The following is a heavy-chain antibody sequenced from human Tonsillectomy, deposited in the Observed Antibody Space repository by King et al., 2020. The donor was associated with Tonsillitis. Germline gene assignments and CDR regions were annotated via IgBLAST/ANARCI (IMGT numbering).Heavy chain of an antibody. CDR3: AKRLLWFGELFPNTVLDY. D-gene: IGHD3-10*01. J-gene: IGHJ4*02. V-gene: IGHV3-30*18. CDR1: GFTFSSYG. Sequence: VQLVESGGGVVQPGRSLRLSCAASGFTFSSYGMHWVRQAPGKGLEWVAVISYDGSNKYYADSVKGRFTISRDNSKNTLYLQMNSLRAEDTAVYYCAKRLLWFGELFPNTVLDYWGQGTLVTVSS. CDR2: ISYDGSNK.